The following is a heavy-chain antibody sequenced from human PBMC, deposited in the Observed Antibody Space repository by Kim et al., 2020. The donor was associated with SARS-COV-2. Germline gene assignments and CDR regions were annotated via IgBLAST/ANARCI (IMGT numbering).Heavy chain of an antibody. V-gene: IGHV3-11*04. D-gene: IGHD4-4*01. Sequence: ADAVKGRFTISQTNAKNPLYLEMDSLRAEDTAVYYCARDLATTVKGWSDYWGQGTLVTVSS. CDR3: ARDLATTVKGWSDY. J-gene: IGHJ4*02.